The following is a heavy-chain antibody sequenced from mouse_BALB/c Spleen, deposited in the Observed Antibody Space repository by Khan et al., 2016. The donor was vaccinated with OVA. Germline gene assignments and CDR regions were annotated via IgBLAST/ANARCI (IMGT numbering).Heavy chain of an antibody. CDR3: ARQSVLEGFAY. CDR2: ISNGGGST. V-gene: IGHV5-12*02. D-gene: IGHD1-1*01. J-gene: IGHJ3*01. CDR1: GFTFSDYY. Sequence: EVELVESGGGLVQPEGSLKLSCATSGFTFSDYYMYWVRQTPEKRLEWVADISNGGGSTYYPDTVKGRFTISRDNAKNTLYLQMSRLKSEDTAMYYCARQSVLEGFAYWGQGTLVTVSA.